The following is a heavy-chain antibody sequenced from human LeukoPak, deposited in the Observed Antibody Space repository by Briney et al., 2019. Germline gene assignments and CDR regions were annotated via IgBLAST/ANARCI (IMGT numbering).Heavy chain of an antibody. CDR1: GFTFSTYA. J-gene: IGHJ6*04. D-gene: IGHD2-2*01. CDR2: ISGSGGST. Sequence: GGSLRPSCAASGFTFSTYALSWVRQAPGKGLEWVSAISGSGGSTYYADSVKGRFTISRDNSKNTLYLQMNSLRAEDTAVYYCAKGLGSSWRTMDVWGKGTTVTVSS. CDR3: AKGLGSSWRTMDV. V-gene: IGHV3-23*01.